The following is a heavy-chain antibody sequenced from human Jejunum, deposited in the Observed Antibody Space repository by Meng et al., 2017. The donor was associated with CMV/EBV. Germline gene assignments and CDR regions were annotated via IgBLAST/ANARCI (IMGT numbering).Heavy chain of an antibody. CDR3: ARDQDTTMLAY. Sequence: AMSGFNFNSYEMNWVRQAPGKGLEWVAYITGPGNTIYYADSVRGRFTISRDNAKNSLFLQMSGLRAEDTAVYYCARDQDTTMLAYWGQGTLVTVSS. D-gene: IGHD3-10*02. CDR1: GFNFNSYE. J-gene: IGHJ4*02. V-gene: IGHV3-48*03. CDR2: ITGPGNTI.